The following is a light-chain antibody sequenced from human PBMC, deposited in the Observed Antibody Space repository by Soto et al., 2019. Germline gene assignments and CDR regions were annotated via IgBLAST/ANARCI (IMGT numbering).Light chain of an antibody. J-gene: IGKJ2*01. Sequence: EIVMTQSPATLSVSPGERATLSCRASQSISTHLAWYQQKPGQTPRLLIYAASTRDTGIAARFSGSGSGTEFTLTISSLQSEDFAIYYCQQYDSWPPYTFGQGTRLEIK. CDR3: QQYDSWPPYT. CDR1: QSISTH. V-gene: IGKV3-15*01. CDR2: AAS.